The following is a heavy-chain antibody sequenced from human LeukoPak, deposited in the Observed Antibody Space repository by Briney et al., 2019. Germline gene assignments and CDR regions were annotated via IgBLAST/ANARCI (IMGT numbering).Heavy chain of an antibody. J-gene: IGHJ3*02. CDR2: IWYDGSNK. V-gene: IGHV3-33*01. CDR1: GFSFSNYG. CDR3: VRVVTVSNTDPAFDI. D-gene: IGHD2-21*02. Sequence: SGGSLRLSCAASGFSFSNYGMHWVRQAPGKGLEWVAVIWYDGSNKHYADSVKGRFTISRDNSKSTLYLQMNSLRAEDTAVYYCVRVVTVSNTDPAFDIWGQGTMVTVSS.